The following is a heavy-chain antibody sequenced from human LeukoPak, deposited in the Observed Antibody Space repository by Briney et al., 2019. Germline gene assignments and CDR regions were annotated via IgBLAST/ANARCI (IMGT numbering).Heavy chain of an antibody. D-gene: IGHD6-13*01. J-gene: IGHJ4*02. CDR1: GFTFSSYA. V-gene: IGHV3-23*01. Sequence: GGSLRLSCAASGFTFSSYAMSWVRQAPGKGLEWVSAISGSGGSTYYADSVKGRFTISRDNAKNSLYLQMNSLRAEDTAVYYCARDGTAVGINYDYWGQGTLVTVSS. CDR2: ISGSGGST. CDR3: ARDGTAVGINYDY.